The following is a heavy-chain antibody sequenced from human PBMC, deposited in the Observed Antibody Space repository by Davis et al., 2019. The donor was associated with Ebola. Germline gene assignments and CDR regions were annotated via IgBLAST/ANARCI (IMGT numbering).Heavy chain of an antibody. CDR1: GFTFDDYA. D-gene: IGHD6-19*01. CDR2: ISWNSGSI. J-gene: IGHJ4*02. V-gene: IGHV3-9*01. Sequence: SLKISCAASGFTFDDYAMHWVRQAPGKGLEWVSGISWNSGSIGYADSAKGRFTISRDNAKNSLYLQMNSLRAEDTALYYCAKDGGGLAVAGTFDYWGQGTLVTVSS. CDR3: AKDGGGLAVAGTFDY.